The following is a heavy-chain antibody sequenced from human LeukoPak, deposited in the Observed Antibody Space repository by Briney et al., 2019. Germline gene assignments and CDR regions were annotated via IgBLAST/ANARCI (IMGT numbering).Heavy chain of an antibody. J-gene: IGHJ4*02. CDR1: GSTFSSYY. V-gene: IGHV3-74*03. D-gene: IGHD1-26*01. Sequence: GGSLRLSCAASGSTFSSYYMHWVRQVPGKGLVWVSRINSDGSSTTYADSVKGRFTISRDNAKNTLYLQMNSLRAEDTAVYYCARVVGSGSYYTLGYWGQGTLVTVSS. CDR3: ARVVGSGSYYTLGY. CDR2: INSDGSST.